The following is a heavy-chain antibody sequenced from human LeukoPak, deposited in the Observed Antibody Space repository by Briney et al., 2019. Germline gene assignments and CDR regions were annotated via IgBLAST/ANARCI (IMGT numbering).Heavy chain of an antibody. J-gene: IGHJ3*02. Sequence: PGGSLRLSCAASGFTFSSYWMSWVRQAPGKGLEWVANIKQDGSEKYYVDSVKGRFTISRDNAKNSLYLQMNSLRAEDTTVYYCARDLHSSGWYPGAFDIWGQGTMVTVSS. V-gene: IGHV3-7*05. D-gene: IGHD6-19*01. CDR1: GFTFSSYW. CDR3: ARDLHSSGWYPGAFDI. CDR2: IKQDGSEK.